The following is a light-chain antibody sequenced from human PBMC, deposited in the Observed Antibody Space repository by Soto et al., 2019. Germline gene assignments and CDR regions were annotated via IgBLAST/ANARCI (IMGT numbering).Light chain of an antibody. CDR3: QQYCSYPLT. CDR1: KGSNSY. J-gene: IGKJ4*02. V-gene: IGKV1-8*01. CDR2: AAS. Sequence: AFQLTQSTSSLSASVRDRVTITCPANKGSNSYLAWYQQKPGKAPKLLIYAASTLQSGVPARFSGSGSGTDFTLTISCLQSEDFAAYYCQQYCSYPLTFGEGTKVDIK.